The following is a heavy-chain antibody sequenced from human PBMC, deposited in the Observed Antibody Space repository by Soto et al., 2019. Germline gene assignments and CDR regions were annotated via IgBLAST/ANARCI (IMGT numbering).Heavy chain of an antibody. J-gene: IGHJ4*02. V-gene: IGHV1-69*01. D-gene: IGHD2-2*01. CDR1: GGTISSYA. CDR2: IIPIFGTA. CDR3: ARAGHCSSTSCFDY. Sequence: QVQLVQSGAEVKKPGSSVKVSCKASGGTISSYAISWVRQAPGQGLEWMGGIIPIFGTANYAQKFQGRVTITADESTSTAYMELSSLRSEDTAVYYCARAGHCSSTSCFDYWGQGTLVTVSS.